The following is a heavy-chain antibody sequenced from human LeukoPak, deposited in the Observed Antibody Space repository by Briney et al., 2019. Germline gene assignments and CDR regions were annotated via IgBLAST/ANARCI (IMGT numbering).Heavy chain of an antibody. CDR3: ARKYEQT. V-gene: IGHV3-48*01. D-gene: IGHD2-2*01. CDR2: ISSGSDTI. Sequence: GGSLRLSCAASGFTFSSYSMSWVRQAPGKGLEWVSYISSGSDTIYYADSVKGRFTISRDNAKNSLYLQMNSLRGEDTAVYYCARKYEQTWGQGTLVTVSS. J-gene: IGHJ4*02. CDR1: GFTFSSYS.